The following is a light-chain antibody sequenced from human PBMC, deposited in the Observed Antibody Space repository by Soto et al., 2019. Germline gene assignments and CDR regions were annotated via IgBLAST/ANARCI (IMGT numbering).Light chain of an antibody. CDR3: QHSHSAPLT. Sequence: DLQMTQSPSSLSASVGDRVTITCRASQSVSSHLNWYQQKPGKAPKLLIYAASSLQSGVPSRFSGSGSGTDFTLTISSLQPEDFATYSCQHSHSAPLTFGGGTKVEIK. J-gene: IGKJ4*01. CDR2: AAS. V-gene: IGKV1-39*01. CDR1: QSVSSH.